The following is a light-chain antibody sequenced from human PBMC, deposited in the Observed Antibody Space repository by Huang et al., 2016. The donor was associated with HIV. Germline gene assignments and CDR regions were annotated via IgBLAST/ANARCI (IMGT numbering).Light chain of an antibody. CDR3: QQFGSSPPYS. Sequence: IVLTQSPDTLSLSPGERATLSCRASQTVTNHYLAWYQHRPVQAPRLLIYGASTRATGIPDRFSGSGSGTDFTLTISRLEPKDFVVYYCQQFGSSPPYSFGQGTKLEIK. CDR2: GAS. CDR1: QTVTNHY. J-gene: IGKJ2*03. V-gene: IGKV3-20*01.